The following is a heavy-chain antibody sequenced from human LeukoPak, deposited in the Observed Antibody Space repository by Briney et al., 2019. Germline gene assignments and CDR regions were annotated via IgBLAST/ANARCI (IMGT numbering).Heavy chain of an antibody. J-gene: IGHJ5*02. CDR1: GGSVSSGSYY. D-gene: IGHD3-9*01. CDR2: IYYSGST. Sequence: SETLSLTCTVSGGSVSSGSYYWSWIRQPPGKGLEWIGYIYYSGSTNYNPSLKSRVTISVDTSKNQFSLKLSSVPAADTAVYYCARQNYDILTGYHNWFDPWGQGTLVTVSS. V-gene: IGHV4-61*01. CDR3: ARQNYDILTGYHNWFDP.